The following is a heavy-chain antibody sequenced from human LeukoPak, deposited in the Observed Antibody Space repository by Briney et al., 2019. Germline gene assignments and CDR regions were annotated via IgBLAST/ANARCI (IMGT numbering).Heavy chain of an antibody. J-gene: IGHJ4*02. D-gene: IGHD3-3*01. Sequence: GGSLRLSCAASGFTFSSYAMSWVRQAPGKGLEWVSAISGSGGSTYYADSVKGRFTISRDNSKNTLYLQMNSLRAEDTAVYYCVPTPVGHTIPDYWGQGTLVTVSS. CDR1: GFTFSSYA. V-gene: IGHV3-23*01. CDR2: ISGSGGST. CDR3: VPTPVGHTIPDY.